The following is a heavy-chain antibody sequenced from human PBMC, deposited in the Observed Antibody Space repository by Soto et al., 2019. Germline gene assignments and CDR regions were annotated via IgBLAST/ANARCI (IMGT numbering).Heavy chain of an antibody. CDR3: ARHGFGELSNWFDP. J-gene: IGHJ5*02. Sequence: SETLSLTCTVSGGSISSSSYYWGWIRQPPGKGLEWIGSIYYSGSTYYNPSLKSRVTISVDTSKNQFSLKLSSVTAADTAVYYCARHGFGELSNWFDPWGQGTLVTVS. CDR2: IYYSGST. CDR1: GGSISSSSYY. D-gene: IGHD3-10*01. V-gene: IGHV4-39*01.